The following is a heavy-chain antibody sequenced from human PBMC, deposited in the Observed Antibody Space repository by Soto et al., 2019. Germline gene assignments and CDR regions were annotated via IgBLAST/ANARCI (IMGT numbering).Heavy chain of an antibody. J-gene: IGHJ4*02. V-gene: IGHV4-39*01. Sequence: QLQLQESGPGLVKPSETLSLTCTVSGGSISSSSYYWGWIRQPPGKGLEWIGSIYYSGSTYYNPSLKSRVTISVDMSKNQFSLKLSSVTAADTAVYYCARWGGIAVAGLSYFDYWGQGTLVTVSS. CDR1: GGSISSSSYY. CDR3: ARWGGIAVAGLSYFDY. CDR2: IYYSGST. D-gene: IGHD6-19*01.